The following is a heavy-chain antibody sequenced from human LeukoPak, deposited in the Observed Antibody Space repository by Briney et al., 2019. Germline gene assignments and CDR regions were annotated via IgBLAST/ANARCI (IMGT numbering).Heavy chain of an antibody. J-gene: IGHJ6*02. CDR2: ISSSSSTI. CDR3: ARDPRVLNYDFWSGYSYYGMDV. CDR1: GFTFSSYS. V-gene: IGHV3-48*01. Sequence: GGSLRLSCAASGFTFSSYSMNWVRQAPGKGLEWVSYISSSSSTIYYADSVKGRFTISRDNAKNSLYLQMNSLRAEDTAVYYCARDPRVLNYDFWSGYSYYGMDVWGQGTTVTVSS. D-gene: IGHD3-3*01.